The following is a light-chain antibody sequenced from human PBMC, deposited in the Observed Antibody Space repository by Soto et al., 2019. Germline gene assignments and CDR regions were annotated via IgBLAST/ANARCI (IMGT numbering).Light chain of an antibody. J-gene: IGKJ4*01. V-gene: IGKV3-20*01. CDR1: QSVSSGD. CDR2: GAS. CDR3: QHYRSSPLT. Sequence: VLTQSPGTLSLSPGERATLFCRAGQSVSSGDLAWYQQKPGQAPRLLIYGASNRATGIPDRFSGSGSGTDFSRTISSLEPEDVAVYYCQHYRSSPLTFGGGTKVEIK.